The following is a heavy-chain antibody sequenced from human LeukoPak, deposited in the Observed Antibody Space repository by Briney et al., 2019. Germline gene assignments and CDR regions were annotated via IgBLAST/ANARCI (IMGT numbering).Heavy chain of an antibody. J-gene: IGHJ6*04. CDR3: ARAGVCSSTRCYADLYYYYYGMDV. Sequence: ASVKVSCKASGYTFTSYGISWVRQAPGQGLEWMGWISAYNGNTNYAQKLQGRVTMTTDTSTSTAYMELRSLRSDDTAVYYCARAGVCSSTRCYADLYYYYYGMDVWGKGTTVTVSS. D-gene: IGHD2-2*01. V-gene: IGHV1-18*04. CDR2: ISAYNGNT. CDR1: GYTFTSYG.